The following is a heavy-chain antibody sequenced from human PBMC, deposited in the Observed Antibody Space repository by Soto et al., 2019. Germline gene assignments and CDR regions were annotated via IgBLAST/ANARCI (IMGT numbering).Heavy chain of an antibody. V-gene: IGHV3-66*01. CDR2: IYSGGST. CDR3: ARDLSSDYGMYF. J-gene: IGHJ6*02. CDR1: GFTVSSNY. Sequence: PGGSLRLSCAASGFTVSSNYMSWVRQAPGKGLEWVSVIYSGGSTYYADSVKGRFTISRDNSKNTLYLQMNSLRAEDTAVYYCARDLSSDYGMYFWGQGTTVTVSS.